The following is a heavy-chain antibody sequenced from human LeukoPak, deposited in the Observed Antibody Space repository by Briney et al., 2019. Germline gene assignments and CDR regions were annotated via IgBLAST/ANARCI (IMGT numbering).Heavy chain of an antibody. V-gene: IGHV4-4*09. D-gene: IGHD2-2*01. CDR2: IYTSGST. CDR3: ARRLGYCSSTSCVDAFDI. Sequence: PSETLSLTYTVSGGSISSYYWSWIPQPPGKGLEWIGYIYTSGSTNYNPSLKSRVTISVDTSKNQFSLKLSSVTAADTAVYYCARRLGYCSSTSCVDAFDIWGQGTMVTVSS. J-gene: IGHJ3*02. CDR1: GGSISSYY.